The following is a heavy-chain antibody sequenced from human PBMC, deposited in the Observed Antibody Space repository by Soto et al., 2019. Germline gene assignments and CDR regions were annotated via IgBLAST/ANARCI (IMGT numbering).Heavy chain of an antibody. CDR3: ARRITMVRGVKNWFGP. Sequence: GASVKVSCTASGYTFTSYGISWVRQAPGQGLEWMGWISAYNGNTNYAQKLQGRVTVTTDTSTSTAYMELRSLRSDDTAVYYCARRITMVRGVKNWFGPWGQGTLVTVSS. J-gene: IGHJ5*02. CDR2: ISAYNGNT. CDR1: GYTFTSYG. V-gene: IGHV1-18*01. D-gene: IGHD3-10*01.